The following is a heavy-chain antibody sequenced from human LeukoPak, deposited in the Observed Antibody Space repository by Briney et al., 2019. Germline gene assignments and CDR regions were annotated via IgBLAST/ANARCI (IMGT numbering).Heavy chain of an antibody. CDR2: ISGSGGST. Sequence: GGSLRLSCAASGFTFSSYAMSWVRQAPGKGLEWVSAISGSGGSTYYADSVKGRFTISRDNSKNTLYLQMNSLRAEDTAVYYCAKLPSVVVVAVGAFDIWGQGTMVTVSS. CDR1: GFTFSSYA. J-gene: IGHJ3*02. D-gene: IGHD2-15*01. V-gene: IGHV3-23*01. CDR3: AKLPSVVVVAVGAFDI.